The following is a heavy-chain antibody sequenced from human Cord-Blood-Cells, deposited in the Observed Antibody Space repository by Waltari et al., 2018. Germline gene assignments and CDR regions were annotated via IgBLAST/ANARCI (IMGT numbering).Heavy chain of an antibody. V-gene: IGHV4-39*01. CDR1: GGSISSSSYY. CDR3: ARLETDYYGSGSYEYYFDY. CDR2: IYYSGST. D-gene: IGHD3-10*01. Sequence: QLQLQESGPGLVQPSENLPLTCTVSGGSISSSSYYWGWIRQPPGKGLEWIGSIYYSGSTYYNPSLKSRVTISVDTSKNQFSRKLSAVTAADTAVYYCARLETDYYGSGSYEYYFDYWGQGTLVTVSS. J-gene: IGHJ4*02.